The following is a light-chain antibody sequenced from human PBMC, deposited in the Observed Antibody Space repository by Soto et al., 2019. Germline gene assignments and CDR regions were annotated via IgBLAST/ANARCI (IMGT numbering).Light chain of an antibody. CDR2: AAS. CDR3: QQTNSFPLS. J-gene: IGKJ4*01. CDR1: QGISSW. V-gene: IGKV1-12*01. Sequence: DIQMTQSPSFVSASVGDRVTITCRASQGISSWLAWYQHKPGRAPKLLIHAASSLESGVPSRFSGSGSGTGFTLTISSLQTEDFATYDCQQTNSFPLSVGGGTKVVIK.